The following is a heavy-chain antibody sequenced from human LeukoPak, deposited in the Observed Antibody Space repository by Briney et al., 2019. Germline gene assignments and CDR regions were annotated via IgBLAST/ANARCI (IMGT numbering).Heavy chain of an antibody. CDR3: ARATLYWGGYFDY. CDR1: GGSISSYY. Sequence: SETLSLTCTVSGGSISSYYWSWIRQPPGKGLEWIGYIHYSGSTNYNPSLKSRVTISVDTSKNQFSLKLSSVTAADTAVYYCARATLYWGGYFDYWGQGTLVTVSS. V-gene: IGHV4-59*01. D-gene: IGHD2-15*01. CDR2: IHYSGST. J-gene: IGHJ4*02.